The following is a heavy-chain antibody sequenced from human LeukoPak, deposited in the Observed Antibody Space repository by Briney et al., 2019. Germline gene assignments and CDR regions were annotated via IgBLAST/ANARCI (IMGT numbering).Heavy chain of an antibody. J-gene: IGHJ3*02. CDR1: GFTFTSYA. V-gene: IGHV3-23*01. CDR3: AKDRFYGTTTTGAFDI. D-gene: IGHD4/OR15-4a*01. CDR2: ISGSGGST. Sequence: GGSLRLSCAASGFTFTSYAMSWVRQAPGKGLEWISAISGSGGSTYYADSVKGRFTISRDNSKNTLYLQMNSLRAEDTAVYYCAKDRFYGTTTTGAFDIWGQGTMVTVSS.